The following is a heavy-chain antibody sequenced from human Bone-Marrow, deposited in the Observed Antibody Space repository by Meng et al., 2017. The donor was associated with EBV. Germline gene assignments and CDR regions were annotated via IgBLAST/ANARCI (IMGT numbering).Heavy chain of an antibody. CDR2: IIPVSGTT. V-gene: IGHV1-69*01. CDR1: GATLTNYG. J-gene: IGHJ4*02. CDR3: AAPKYCSGTSCYEVFDF. Sequence: HGQLLPAGAELNKTGSSVRVSCRAPGATLTNYGISWVCQAPGQGLEWMGGIIPVSGTTNYAQKFQDRLTITADESTNTAYMDLSSLGFEDTAMYYCAAPKYCSGTSCYEVFDFWGQGSLVTVSS. D-gene: IGHD2-2*01.